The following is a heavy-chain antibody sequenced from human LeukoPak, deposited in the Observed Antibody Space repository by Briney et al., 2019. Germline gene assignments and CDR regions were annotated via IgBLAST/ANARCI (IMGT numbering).Heavy chain of an antibody. V-gene: IGHV5-51*01. CDR2: IYPGDSDT. D-gene: IGHD3-10*01. Sequence: GESLKISCEGSGYSFTSYWIGWVRQMPGKGLEWMGIIYPGDSDTRYSPSFQGQVTISADKSISTAYLQWSSLKASDTAMYYCARHGSGSSYYYYMDVWGKGTTVTVS. J-gene: IGHJ6*03. CDR1: GYSFTSYW. CDR3: ARHGSGSSYYYYMDV.